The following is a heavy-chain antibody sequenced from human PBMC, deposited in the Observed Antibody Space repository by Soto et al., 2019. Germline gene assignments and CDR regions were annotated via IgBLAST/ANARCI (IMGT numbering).Heavy chain of an antibody. J-gene: IGHJ6*02. D-gene: IGHD3-10*01. CDR3: ARSLMVRGVIQTFYYYGMDV. V-gene: IGHV1-2*04. Sequence: GASVKVSCKASGYTVTSYYMDLLLQTPVQGLEWMGWINPNSGGKNYAQKFQGWVTMTRDTSISTAYMELSRLRSDDTAVYYCARSLMVRGVIQTFYYYGMDVWGQWTTVTVSS. CDR2: INPNSGGK. CDR1: GYTVTSYY.